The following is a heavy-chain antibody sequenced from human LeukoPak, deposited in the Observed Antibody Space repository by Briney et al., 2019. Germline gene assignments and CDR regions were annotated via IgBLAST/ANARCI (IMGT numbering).Heavy chain of an antibody. Sequence: GASVKASCKASGYTFTSYYMHWVRQAPGQGLEWMGIINPSGGSTSYAQKFQGRVTMTRDTSTSTVYMELSSLRSEDTAVYYCARAGKTYYYDSSTLDYWGQGTLVTVSS. CDR1: GYTFTSYY. V-gene: IGHV1-46*01. CDR2: INPSGGST. CDR3: ARAGKTYYYDSSTLDY. J-gene: IGHJ4*02. D-gene: IGHD3-22*01.